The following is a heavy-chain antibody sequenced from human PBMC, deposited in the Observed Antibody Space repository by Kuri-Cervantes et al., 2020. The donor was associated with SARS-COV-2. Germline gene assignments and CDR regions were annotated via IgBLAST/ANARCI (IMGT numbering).Heavy chain of an antibody. Sequence: GGSLRLSCAASGFTFSSYSMNWVRQAPGKGLEWVSSISSSSSYIYYADSVKGRFTISRDNSKNTLYLQMNSLRAEDTAVYYCAKEGIAAAGTKKGGIDYWGQGTLVTVSS. D-gene: IGHD6-13*01. V-gene: IGHV3-21*01. CDR2: ISSSSSYI. CDR1: GFTFSSYS. J-gene: IGHJ4*02. CDR3: AKEGIAAAGTKKGGIDY.